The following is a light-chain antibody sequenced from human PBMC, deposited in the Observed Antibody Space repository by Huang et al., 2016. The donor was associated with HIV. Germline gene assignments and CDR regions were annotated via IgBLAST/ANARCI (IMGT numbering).Light chain of an antibody. V-gene: IGKV3-11*01. CDR1: QSISSY. J-gene: IGKJ2*01. CDR3: QQRSNWPPYT. CDR2: DAS. Sequence: EIVLTQSPATLSLSPGEGATLSCRASQSISSYLAWYQHKPGQAPRLLIYDASTRATGSPARFSGGGSGTDFTLTISRLEPEDFAVYYCQQRSNWPPYTFGQGTKLEIK.